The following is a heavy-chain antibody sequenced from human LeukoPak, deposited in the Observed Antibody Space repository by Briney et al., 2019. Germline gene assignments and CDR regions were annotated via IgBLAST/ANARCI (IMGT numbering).Heavy chain of an antibody. J-gene: IGHJ1*01. D-gene: IGHD3-22*01. V-gene: IGHV1-2*02. CDR2: INPNSGGT. Sequence: ASVKVSCKASGYTFTGYYMHWVRQAPGQGLEWMGWINPNSGGTNYAQKFQGRVTMTRDTSISTAYMELSRLRSDDTAVYYCARDGRNYYDSSGYEFQHWGQGTLVTVSS. CDR1: GYTFTGYY. CDR3: ARDGRNYYDSSGYEFQH.